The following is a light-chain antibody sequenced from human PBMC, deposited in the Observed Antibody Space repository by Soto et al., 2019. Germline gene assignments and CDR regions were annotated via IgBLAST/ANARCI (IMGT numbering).Light chain of an antibody. CDR2: DAS. CDR3: QQRSSWIT. Sequence: EIVLTQSPAILSVSPGERATLSCRASQSVTSNLAWYQQKPGQAPRLLIYDASNRATGIPARFSGSGSATDFTLTISSLEPEDFAVYYCQQRSSWITFGQGTRLEIK. J-gene: IGKJ5*01. V-gene: IGKV3-11*01. CDR1: QSVTSN.